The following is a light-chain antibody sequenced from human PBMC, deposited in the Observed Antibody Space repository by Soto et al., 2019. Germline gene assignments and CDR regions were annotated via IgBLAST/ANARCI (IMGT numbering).Light chain of an antibody. Sequence: DIVMTQSPDSLAVSLGERATINCRSSQTVLYSSNNKNYLAWYQQKSGQPPKLLISWASTREYGVPDRFSGSGSGTDFTLTISSLQAEDVVVYYCQQYFSTPRTFGQGTKVEVK. V-gene: IGKV4-1*01. J-gene: IGKJ1*01. CDR2: WAS. CDR1: QTVLYSSNNKNY. CDR3: QQYFSTPRT.